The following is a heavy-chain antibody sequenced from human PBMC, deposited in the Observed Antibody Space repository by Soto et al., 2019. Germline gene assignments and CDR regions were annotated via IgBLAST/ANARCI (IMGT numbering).Heavy chain of an antibody. CDR3: ASTYSSLSPHYYDYCMDV. V-gene: IGHV1-69*01. J-gene: IGHJ6*02. D-gene: IGHD6-6*01. Sequence: QVQLVQSGAEVKKPGSSVKVSCKASGGTFSSYAISWVRQAPGQGLEWMGGILPIFGTANYAQKFQGRVTITAVDSTSTAYMELSSLRSENTAVYYSASTYSSLSPHYYDYCMDVWGQGTTVSVS. CDR1: GGTFSSYA. CDR2: ILPIFGTA.